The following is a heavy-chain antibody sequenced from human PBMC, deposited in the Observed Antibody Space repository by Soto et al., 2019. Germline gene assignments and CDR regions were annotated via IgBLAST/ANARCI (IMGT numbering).Heavy chain of an antibody. CDR1: GGSISNYQ. CDR3: ARSFYP. Sequence: QVQLQESGPGLVKPSETLSLTCTVSGGSISNYQCSWVRQPPGKRLEWIGYIYYNGTTSYNPSLKSPVTISVDMSKNHLSLTLTSVTAADTAVYYCARSFYPWGEGTLVTVSS. J-gene: IGHJ5*02. V-gene: IGHV4-59*01. CDR2: IYYNGTT. D-gene: IGHD3-3*01.